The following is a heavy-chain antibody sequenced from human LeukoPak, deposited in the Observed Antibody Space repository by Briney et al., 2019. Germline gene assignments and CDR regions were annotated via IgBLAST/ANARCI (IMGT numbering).Heavy chain of an antibody. V-gene: IGHV4-39*07. CDR2: INHSGST. CDR1: GGSISSSSYY. CDR3: ARVNLSYGFY. Sequence: SETLSLTCTVSGGSISSSSYYWGWIRQPPGKGLEWIGEINHSGSTNYNPSLKSRVTISVDTSKNQFSLKLSSVTAADTAVYYCARVNLSYGFYWGQGTLVTVSS. J-gene: IGHJ4*02. D-gene: IGHD5-18*01.